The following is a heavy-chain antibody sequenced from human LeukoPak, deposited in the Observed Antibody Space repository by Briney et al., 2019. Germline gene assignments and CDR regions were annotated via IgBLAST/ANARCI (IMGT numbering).Heavy chain of an antibody. CDR2: ISGSGGST. V-gene: IGHV3-23*01. J-gene: IGHJ4*02. CDR3: ARRYCSSSICLLDY. D-gene: IGHD2-2*01. CDR1: GFTFSSYA. Sequence: PGGSLRLSCAASGFTFSSYAMSWVRQAPGKGLGWVSAISGSGGSTYYADSVKGRFTISRDNAKNSVYLQMNSLRAEDTAVYYCARRYCSSSICLLDYWGQGTLVTVSS.